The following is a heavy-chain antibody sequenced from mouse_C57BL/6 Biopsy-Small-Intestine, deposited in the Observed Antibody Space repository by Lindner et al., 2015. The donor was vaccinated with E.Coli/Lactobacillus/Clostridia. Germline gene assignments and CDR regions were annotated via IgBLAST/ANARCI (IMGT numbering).Heavy chain of an antibody. V-gene: IGHV1-82*01. Sequence: VQLQESGPELVKPGASVKISCKASGYVFSSSWMNWVKQRPGKGLEWIGRIYPGDGDTNYNGKFKGKATLTADKSSSTAYMQLSSLTSEDSAVYFCARSSRGRTYPDYWGQGTTLTVSS. J-gene: IGHJ2*01. CDR2: IYPGDGDT. D-gene: IGHD1-1*01. CDR1: GYVFSSSW. CDR3: ARSSRGRTYPDY.